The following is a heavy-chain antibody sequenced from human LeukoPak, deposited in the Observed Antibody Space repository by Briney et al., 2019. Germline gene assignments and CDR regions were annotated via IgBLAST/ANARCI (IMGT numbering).Heavy chain of an antibody. Sequence: SETLSLTCTVSGYSISSGYYWTWVRQPAGKELEWIGRISSTGNTDYNPSLKSRVTISMDTSKNQFSLKLSSVTAADTAVYYCARDFGYYYDKGGIDPWGQGTLVTVSS. CDR1: GYSISSGYY. D-gene: IGHD3-22*01. CDR2: ISSTGNT. CDR3: ARDFGYYYDKGGIDP. J-gene: IGHJ5*02. V-gene: IGHV4-61*02.